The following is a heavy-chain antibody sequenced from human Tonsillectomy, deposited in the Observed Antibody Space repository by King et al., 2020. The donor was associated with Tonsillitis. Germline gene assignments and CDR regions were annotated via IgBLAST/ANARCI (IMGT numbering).Heavy chain of an antibody. V-gene: IGHV3-30*04. J-gene: IGHJ4*02. CDR3: ARDLNNGYNSRFFDY. D-gene: IGHD5-24*01. CDR2: ISYDGSNK. CDR1: GFTFSSYA. Sequence: VQLVESGGGVVQPGRSLRLSCAASGFTFSSYAMHWVSQAPGKGLEWVAVISYDGSNKYYADSVKGRFTISRDNSKNTLYLQMNSLRAEDTAVYYCARDLNNGYNSRFFDYWGQGTLVTVSS.